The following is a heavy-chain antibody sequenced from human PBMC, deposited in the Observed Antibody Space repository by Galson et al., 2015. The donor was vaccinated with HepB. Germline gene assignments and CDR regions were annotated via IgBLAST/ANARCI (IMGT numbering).Heavy chain of an antibody. CDR3: ARDYWYYYDSSGHHTDY. J-gene: IGHJ4*02. V-gene: IGHV3-66*01. CDR1: GFTVSSNY. CDR2: IYSGGST. D-gene: IGHD3-22*01. Sequence: SLRLSCAASGFTVSSNYMSWVRQAPGKGLEWVSVIYSGGSTYYADSVKGRFTISRDNSKNTLYLQMNSLRAEDTAVYYCARDYWYYYDSSGHHTDYWGQGTLVTVFS.